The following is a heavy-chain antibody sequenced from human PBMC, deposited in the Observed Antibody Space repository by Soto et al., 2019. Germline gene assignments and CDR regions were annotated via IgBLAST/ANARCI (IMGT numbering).Heavy chain of an antibody. CDR3: ARGPPQLQFLFDY. D-gene: IGHD2-2*01. Sequence: GGSLRLSCAASGFTFSSYGMHWVRQAPGKGLEWVAVIWYDGSNKYYADSVKGRFTISRDNSKNTLYLQMNSLRAEDTAVYYCARGPPQLQFLFDYWGQGTLVTVSS. V-gene: IGHV3-33*01. CDR1: GFTFSSYG. CDR2: IWYDGSNK. J-gene: IGHJ4*02.